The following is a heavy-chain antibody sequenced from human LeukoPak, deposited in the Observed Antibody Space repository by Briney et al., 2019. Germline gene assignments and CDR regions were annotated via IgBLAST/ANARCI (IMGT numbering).Heavy chain of an antibody. CDR1: GFTFSSYG. J-gene: IGHJ4*02. D-gene: IGHD3-3*01. CDR2: IWYDGSNK. Sequence: GGSLRLSCAASGFTFSSYGMHWVRQAPGKGLEWVAVIWYDGSNKYYADSVKGRFTISRDNSKNTLYLQMNSLRAEDTAVYYCARDPATYYDFWSGYYTGGFDYWGQGTLVTVSS. CDR3: ARDPATYYDFWSGYYTGGFDY. V-gene: IGHV3-33*01.